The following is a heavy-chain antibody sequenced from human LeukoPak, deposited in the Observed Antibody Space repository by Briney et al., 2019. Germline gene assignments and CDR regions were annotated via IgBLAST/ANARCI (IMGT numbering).Heavy chain of an antibody. J-gene: IGHJ4*02. Sequence: SETLSLTCAVYGGSFSGYYWSWIRQPPGKGLEWIGEINHSGSTNYNPSLKSRVTISVDTSKNQFSLKLSSVTAADTAVYYCARGNPYSGSYCFDYWGQGTLVTVSS. V-gene: IGHV4-34*01. CDR1: GGSFSGYY. CDR3: ARGNPYSGSYCFDY. D-gene: IGHD1-26*01. CDR2: INHSGST.